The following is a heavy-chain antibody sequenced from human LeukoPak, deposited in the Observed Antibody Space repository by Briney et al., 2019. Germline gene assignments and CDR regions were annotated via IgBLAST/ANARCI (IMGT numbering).Heavy chain of an antibody. CDR1: GGTFSSYA. V-gene: IGHV1-69*05. J-gene: IGHJ4*02. Sequence: ASVKVSCKASGGTFSSYAISWVRQAPGQGLEWMGGIIPIFGTANYAQMFQGRVTITTDESTSTAYMELSSLRSEDTAVYYCARGYSYGYRGLGGNFDYWGQGTLVTVSS. CDR3: ARGYSYGYRGLGGNFDY. D-gene: IGHD5-18*01. CDR2: IIPIFGTA.